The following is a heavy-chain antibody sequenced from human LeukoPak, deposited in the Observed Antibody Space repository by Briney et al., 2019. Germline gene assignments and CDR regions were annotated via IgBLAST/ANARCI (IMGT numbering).Heavy chain of an antibody. V-gene: IGHV3-74*01. CDR1: GFTFSSYW. Sequence: GGPLRLSCAASGFTFSSYWMHWVRHAPGKGLVWVSRINSAGSTTAYADSVKGRFTISRDNAKNTLYLQMNSLRAEDTAVYYCARVSGQAAAGVYWFDPWGQGTLVTVSS. J-gene: IGHJ5*02. CDR2: INSAGSTT. D-gene: IGHD6-13*01. CDR3: ARVSGQAAAGVYWFDP.